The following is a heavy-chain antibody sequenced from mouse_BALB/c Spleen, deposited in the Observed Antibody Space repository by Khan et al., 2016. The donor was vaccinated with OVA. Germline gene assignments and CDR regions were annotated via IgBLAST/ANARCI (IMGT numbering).Heavy chain of an antibody. CDR3: ARNYDYDEGLAY. CDR2: IWSGGST. D-gene: IGHD2-4*01. Sequence: QVQLQQSGPGLVQPSQSLSITCTVSGFSLTTYGVHWVRQSPGKGLEWLGVIWSGGSTGYNAAYISRLSISKDNSKSQVFFKMNSLQANDTAIYYCARNYDYDEGLAYWGQGTLVTVSA. CDR1: GFSLTTYG. V-gene: IGHV2-2*02. J-gene: IGHJ3*01.